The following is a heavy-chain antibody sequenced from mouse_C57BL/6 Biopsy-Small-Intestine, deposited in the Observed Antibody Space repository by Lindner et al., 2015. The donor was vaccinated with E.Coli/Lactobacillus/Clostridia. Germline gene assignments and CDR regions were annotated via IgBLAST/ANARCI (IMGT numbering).Heavy chain of an antibody. Sequence: VQLQESGPELVKPGASVKLSCKASGYTFTSYDINWVKQRPGQGLEWIGWIYPRDGSTKYNEKFKGKATLTVDTSSSTAYMELHSLTSEDSAVYFCARGGIYDGYSRYFDVWGTGTTVTVSS. J-gene: IGHJ1*03. V-gene: IGHV1-85*01. CDR1: GYTFTSYD. CDR3: ARGGIYDGYSRYFDV. D-gene: IGHD2-3*01. CDR2: IYPRDGST.